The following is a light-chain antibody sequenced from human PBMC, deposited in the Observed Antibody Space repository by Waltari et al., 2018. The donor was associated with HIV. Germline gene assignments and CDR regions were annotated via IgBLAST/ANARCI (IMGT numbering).Light chain of an antibody. V-gene: IGLV2-8*01. Sequence: QSALTQPPSASGSPGQSVTIPCTGTSSHVGGYNYVSWYQQHPGKAPKFMIYEVSKRPSGVPDRFSGSKSGNTASLTVSWLQAEDEADYYCSSYAGSNNWVFGGGTKLTVL. CDR2: EVS. J-gene: IGLJ3*02. CDR1: SSHVGGYNY. CDR3: SSYAGSNNWV.